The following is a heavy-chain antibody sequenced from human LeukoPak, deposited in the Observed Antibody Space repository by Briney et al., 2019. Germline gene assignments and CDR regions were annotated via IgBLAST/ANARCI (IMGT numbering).Heavy chain of an antibody. J-gene: IGHJ3*02. CDR2: INHSGST. CDR3: ARMGQWELHDAFDI. D-gene: IGHD1-26*01. Sequence: SETLSLTCAVYGGSFSGYYWSWIRQPPGKGLEWIGEINHSGSTNYNPSLKSRVTISVDTSKNQFSLKLSSVTAADTAVYYCARMGQWELHDAFDIWGQETMVTVSS. V-gene: IGHV4-34*01. CDR1: GGSFSGYY.